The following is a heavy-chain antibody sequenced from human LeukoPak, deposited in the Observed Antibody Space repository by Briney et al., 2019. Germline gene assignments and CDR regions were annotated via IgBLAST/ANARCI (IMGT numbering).Heavy chain of an antibody. CDR2: IYYSGST. J-gene: IGHJ4*02. Sequence: SETLSLTCTVSGGSISSYYWSWIRQPAGKGLEWIGYIYYSGSTNYNPSLKSRVTISVDTSKNQFSLKLSSVTAADTAVYYCARGYYDILTGYLDYWGQGTLVTVSS. D-gene: IGHD3-9*01. CDR1: GGSISSYY. V-gene: IGHV4-59*01. CDR3: ARGYYDILTGYLDY.